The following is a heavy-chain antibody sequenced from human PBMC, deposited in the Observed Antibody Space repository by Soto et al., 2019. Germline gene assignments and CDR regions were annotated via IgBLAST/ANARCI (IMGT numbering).Heavy chain of an antibody. CDR3: ARISGYDYFPFDY. CDR1: GGSISSGDYY. CDR2: IYYSGST. D-gene: IGHD5-12*01. V-gene: IGHV4-30-4*01. J-gene: IGHJ4*02. Sequence: PSETLSLTCTVSGGSISSGDYYWSWIRQPPGKGLEWIGYIYYSGSTYYNPSLKSRVTLSVDTSKNQFSLKLSSVTAADTAVYYCARISGYDYFPFDYWGQGTLVTVSS.